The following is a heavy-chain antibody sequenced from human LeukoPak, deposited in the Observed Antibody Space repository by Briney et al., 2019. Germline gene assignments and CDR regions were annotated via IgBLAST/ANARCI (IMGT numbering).Heavy chain of an antibody. D-gene: IGHD5-12*01. J-gene: IGHJ5*02. Sequence: SETLPLTCTVSGGSISSYYWSWIRQPPGKGLEWIGYMYYSGTINYNPSLKSRVTISVDTSKNQFSLNLISVTAADTAVYFCARGRGGVASSNNWFDPWGQGTLVTVSS. CDR2: MYYSGTI. CDR1: GGSISSYY. V-gene: IGHV4-59*12. CDR3: ARGRGGVASSNNWFDP.